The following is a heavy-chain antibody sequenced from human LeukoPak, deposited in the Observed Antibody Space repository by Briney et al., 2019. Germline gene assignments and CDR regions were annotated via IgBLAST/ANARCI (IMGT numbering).Heavy chain of an antibody. CDR3: ATGLYGSGISVALDYYYYGMDV. J-gene: IGHJ6*02. Sequence: SVKVSCKASGGTFSSYAISWVRQAPGQGLEWMGGIIPIFGTANYAQKFQGRVTITADESTSTAYMELSSLRSEDTAVYYCATGLYGSGISVALDYYYYGMDVRGQGTTVTVSS. V-gene: IGHV1-69*13. D-gene: IGHD3-10*01. CDR1: GGTFSSYA. CDR2: IIPIFGTA.